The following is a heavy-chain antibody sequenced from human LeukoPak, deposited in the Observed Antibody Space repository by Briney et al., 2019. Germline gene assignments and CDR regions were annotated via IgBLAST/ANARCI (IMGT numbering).Heavy chain of an antibody. V-gene: IGHV4-61*08. J-gene: IGHJ6*03. CDR3: ARGQEGPPMVTRRYYYMDV. Sequence: SETLSLTCTVSGGSISSGGYYWSWIRQPPGKGLEWIGYIYTSGSTNYNPSLKSRVTISVDTSKNQFSLKLSSVTAADTAVYYCARGQEGPPMVTRRYYYMDVWGKGTTVTVSS. CDR2: IYTSGST. D-gene: IGHD5-18*01. CDR1: GGSISSGGYY.